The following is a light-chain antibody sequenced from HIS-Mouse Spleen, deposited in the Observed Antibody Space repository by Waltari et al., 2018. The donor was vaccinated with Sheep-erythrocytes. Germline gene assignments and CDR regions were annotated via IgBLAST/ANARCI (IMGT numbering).Light chain of an antibody. CDR1: SSDVGSYNY. J-gene: IGLJ3*02. V-gene: IGLV2-8*01. CDR2: EGS. CDR3: SSYAGSNNWV. Sequence: QSALTQPPSASGSPGQSVTISCTGTSSDVGSYNYVSWYQQHPGKAPKLMIYEGSRRPSGVPDRFSGSKSGNTASLTVSGLQAEDEADYYCSSYAGSNNWVFGGGTKLTVL.